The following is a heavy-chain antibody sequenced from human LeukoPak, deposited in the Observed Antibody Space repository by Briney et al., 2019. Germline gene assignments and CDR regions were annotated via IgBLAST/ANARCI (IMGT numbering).Heavy chain of an antibody. CDR1: GGSISSYY. D-gene: IGHD2-15*01. V-gene: IGHV4-59*01. CDR3: ARAGDYCSGGSCYLDY. CDR2: IYYSGST. Sequence: PSETLSLTCTVSGGSISSYYWSWIRQPPGKGLEWIGYIYYSGSTHYNPSLKSRVTISVDTSKNQFSLKLSSVTAADTAVYYCARAGDYCSGGSCYLDYWGQGTLVTVSS. J-gene: IGHJ4*02.